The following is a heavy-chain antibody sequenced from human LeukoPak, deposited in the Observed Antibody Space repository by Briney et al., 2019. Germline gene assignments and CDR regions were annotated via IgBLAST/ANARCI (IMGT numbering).Heavy chain of an antibody. D-gene: IGHD3-16*02. CDR3: ARWELSGRVMERLSWIDH. Sequence: GGSLRLSCAASGFTFDDFGMTWVRQAPGKGLEWVSGINWNGGGTGYADSVKGRFTISRDNAKKILYLQMNSLRVEDTAVYYCARWELSGRVMERLSWIDHWGQGALVTVS. CDR2: INWNGGGT. V-gene: IGHV3-20*04. J-gene: IGHJ4*02. CDR1: GFTFDDFG.